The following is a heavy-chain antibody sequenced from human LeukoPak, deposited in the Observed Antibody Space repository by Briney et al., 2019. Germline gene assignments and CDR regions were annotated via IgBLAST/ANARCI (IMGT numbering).Heavy chain of an antibody. J-gene: IGHJ4*02. CDR2: IYSSGST. CDR3: ARDGQMNYFDY. V-gene: IGHV4-59*01. Sequence: SETQSLTCTVSGGSISSYYWSWLRQPPGKGLEWIGYIYSSGSTNSNPALKSRVTISIDTSKNQFSLKLYSVTAADAAVYYCARDGQMNYFDYWGQGTLVTVSS. CDR1: GGSISSYY.